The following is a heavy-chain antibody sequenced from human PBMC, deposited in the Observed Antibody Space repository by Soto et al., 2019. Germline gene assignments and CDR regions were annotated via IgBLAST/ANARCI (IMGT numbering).Heavy chain of an antibody. CDR1: GFTFTNAW. D-gene: IGHD2-8*01. V-gene: IGHV3-15*07. Sequence: GSLRLSCAASGFTFTNAWINWVRQAPGKGLEWVGRIKSKTDGGTTDYAEPVKGRFAISRDDSNNMVYLQMNSLKIEDTAVYYCTTDSYSTIIIIRFDYWGHGTLVTVSS. J-gene: IGHJ4*01. CDR2: IKSKTDGGTT. CDR3: TTDSYSTIIIIRFDY.